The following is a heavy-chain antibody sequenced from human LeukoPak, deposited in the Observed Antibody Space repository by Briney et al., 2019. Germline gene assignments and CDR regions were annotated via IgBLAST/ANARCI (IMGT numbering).Heavy chain of an antibody. Sequence: GGSLRLSCAASGFTFSSYSMNWVRQAPGKGLEWVSSISSSSSYIYYADSVKGRFTISRDNAKSSLYLQMNSLRAEDTAVYYCASGYCSAGSCHNFDYWGQGTLVTVSS. J-gene: IGHJ4*02. CDR3: ASGYCSAGSCHNFDY. CDR2: ISSSSSYI. V-gene: IGHV3-21*01. D-gene: IGHD2-15*01. CDR1: GFTFSSYS.